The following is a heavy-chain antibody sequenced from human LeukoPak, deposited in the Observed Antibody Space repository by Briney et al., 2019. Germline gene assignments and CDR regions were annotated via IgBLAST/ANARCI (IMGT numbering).Heavy chain of an antibody. V-gene: IGHV1-24*01. CDR1: GYTLTELS. D-gene: IGHD2-2*02. J-gene: IGHJ4*02. CDR2: FVPEDGET. CDR3: ATFRCSSTSCYIGFDY. Sequence: ASVKVSCKVSGYTLTELSMRWVRQAPGKGLEWMGGFVPEDGETIYAQTFQGRVTMTEDTSTNTAYMELSSLRSEDTAVYYCATFRCSSTSCYIGFDYWGQGTLVTVSS.